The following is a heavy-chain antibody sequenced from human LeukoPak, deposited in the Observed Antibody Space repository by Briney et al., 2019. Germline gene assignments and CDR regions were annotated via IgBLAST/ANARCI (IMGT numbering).Heavy chain of an antibody. J-gene: IGHJ4*02. D-gene: IGHD6-19*01. V-gene: IGHV3-21*01. Sequence: GGSLRLSCVASGFIFSGYAMDWVRQTPGKGLQWVSSINNSGGATYYADSVKGRFTISRDNAKNTLYLQMNSLRAEDTAVYYCARGSGWFYFDYWGQGTLVTVSS. CDR2: INNSGGAT. CDR1: GFIFSGYA. CDR3: ARGSGWFYFDY.